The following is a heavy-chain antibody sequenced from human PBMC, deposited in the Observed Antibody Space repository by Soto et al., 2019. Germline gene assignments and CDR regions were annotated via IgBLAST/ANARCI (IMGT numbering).Heavy chain of an antibody. CDR1: GASISGFY. CDR2: IYATGTT. CDR3: ARDGTNTFWNWFDP. V-gene: IGHV4-4*07. Sequence: PSETLSLTCTVSGASISGFYWSWIRNSAGTGLEWIGRIYATGTTDYNPSLKSRVMMSVDTSTKQFSLKVRAVTAADTAVYYCARDGTNTFWNWFDPWGQGTSVTVSS. D-gene: IGHD1-1*01. J-gene: IGHJ5*02.